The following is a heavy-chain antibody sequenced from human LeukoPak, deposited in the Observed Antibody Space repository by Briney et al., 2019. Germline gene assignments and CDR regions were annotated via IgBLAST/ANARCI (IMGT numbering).Heavy chain of an antibody. CDR1: GGSISSGSYY. D-gene: IGHD1-26*01. J-gene: IGHJ6*03. CDR2: IYTSGST. CDR3: ARESGSYYYYYMDV. V-gene: IGHV4-61*02. Sequence: SQTLSLTCTVSGGSISSGSYYWSWIRQPAGKGPEWIGRIYTSGSTNYNPSLKSRVTISVDTSKNQFSLKLSSVTAADTAVYYCARESGSYYYYYMDVWGKGTTVTVSS.